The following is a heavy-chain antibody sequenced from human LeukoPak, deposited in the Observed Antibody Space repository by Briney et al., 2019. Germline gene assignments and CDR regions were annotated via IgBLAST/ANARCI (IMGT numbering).Heavy chain of an antibody. V-gene: IGHV1-2*02. J-gene: IGHJ4*02. D-gene: IGHD1-20*01. Sequence: ASVKVSCKASGYTSTAYYVHWVRQAPGQGLEWVGWINPNSGGTNYAQKFQGRVTMTRDTSISTAYMELSRLRSDDTAVYYCARAPHNWNGPPLDYWGQGTLVTVSS. CDR1: GYTSTAYY. CDR2: INPNSGGT. CDR3: ARAPHNWNGPPLDY.